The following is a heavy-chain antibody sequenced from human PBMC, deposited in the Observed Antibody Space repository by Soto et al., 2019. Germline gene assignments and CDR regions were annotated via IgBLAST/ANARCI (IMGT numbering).Heavy chain of an antibody. V-gene: IGHV3-33*01. CDR2: IWYDGSNK. CDR1: GFTFSSYG. Sequence: QVQLVESGGGVVQPGRSLRLSCAASGFTFSSYGMHWVRQAPGKGLEWVAVIWYDGSNKYYADSVKGRFTISRDNSKNTLHLQMNSLRAEDTAVYYCARSGDVPYFDYWGQGTLVTVSS. CDR3: ARSGDVPYFDY. J-gene: IGHJ4*02. D-gene: IGHD3-10*01.